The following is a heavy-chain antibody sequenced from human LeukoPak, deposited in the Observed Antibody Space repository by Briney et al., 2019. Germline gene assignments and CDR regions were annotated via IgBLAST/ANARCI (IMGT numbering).Heavy chain of an antibody. CDR1: GGSISSSSYY. D-gene: IGHD5-12*01. CDR3: SRYSTSDGCFDP. J-gene: IGHJ5*02. Sequence: SETLSLTCTVSGGSISSSSYYWGWIRQPPGKGLEWIGSIYYSGSTYYNPSLKSRVTISVDTSKNQFSLKLRSVTAADTAMYYCSRYSTSDGCFDPWSQGTLVTVSS. CDR2: IYYSGST. V-gene: IGHV4-39*07.